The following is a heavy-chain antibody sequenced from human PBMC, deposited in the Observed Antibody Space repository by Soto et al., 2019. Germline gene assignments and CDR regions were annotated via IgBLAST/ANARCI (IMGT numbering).Heavy chain of an antibody. Sequence: PGESLKISCKASGYNFTAFWIHWVRQMPGKGLEWLGKIDPSDFYTNYSPSFEGHVTISTANSITTAYLQWSSLRASDTALYFCARVHKNWFDSWAQGTMVTVSS. CDR3: ARVHKNWFDS. J-gene: IGHJ5*01. CDR2: IDPSDFYT. CDR1: GYNFTAFW. V-gene: IGHV5-10-1*01.